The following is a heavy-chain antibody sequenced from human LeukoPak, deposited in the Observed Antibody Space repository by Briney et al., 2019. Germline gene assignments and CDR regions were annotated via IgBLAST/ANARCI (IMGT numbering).Heavy chain of an antibody. Sequence: QPGGSLRLSCAASGFTFTSFAMSWVRQAPGKGLEWVTAISTTGGTTYYADSVKGRFTISRDNAKKSLYLQMNSLRAEDTAVYYCAKHQLVGDWYFDLWGRGTLVTVSS. CDR2: ISTTGGTT. J-gene: IGHJ2*01. CDR1: GFTFTSFA. CDR3: AKHQLVGDWYFDL. V-gene: IGHV3-23*01. D-gene: IGHD6-13*01.